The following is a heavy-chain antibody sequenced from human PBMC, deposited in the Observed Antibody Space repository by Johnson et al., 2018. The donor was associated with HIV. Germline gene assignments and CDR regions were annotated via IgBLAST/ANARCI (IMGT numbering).Heavy chain of an antibody. CDR2: ISYDGSNK. V-gene: IGHV3-30*14. CDR3: ARLCSGCADAFDM. D-gene: IGHD3-10*02. Sequence: QVQLVESGGGVVRPGRSLSLSCTASGFTFSTYAMHWVRQAPGKGLEWVAVISYDGSNKYYVDSVKGRFTISRDNSKNTLYLQMNSLRVEDTAVYYCARLCSGCADAFDMWGQGTMVTV. CDR1: GFTFSTYA. J-gene: IGHJ3*02.